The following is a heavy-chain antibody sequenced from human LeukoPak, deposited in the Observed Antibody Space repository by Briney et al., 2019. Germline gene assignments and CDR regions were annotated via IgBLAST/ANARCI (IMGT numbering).Heavy chain of an antibody. CDR3: ATDNYYGSGSYNY. CDR2: IYHSGST. Sequence: SESLSLTCTVSGYSISSGYYWGWIRQPPGKGLEWIGSIYHSGSTYYNPSLKSRVTISVDTSKNQFSLKLSSVTAADTAVYYCATDNYYGSGSYNYWGQGTLVTVSS. V-gene: IGHV4-38-2*02. J-gene: IGHJ4*02. CDR1: GYSISSGYY. D-gene: IGHD3-10*01.